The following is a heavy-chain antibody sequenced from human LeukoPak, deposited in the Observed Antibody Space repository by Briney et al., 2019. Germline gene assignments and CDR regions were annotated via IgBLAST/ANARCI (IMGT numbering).Heavy chain of an antibody. D-gene: IGHD3-22*01. CDR2: FSHRGGS. Sequence: SETLSLTCTVSGYSLSSGFFCDWIRQSPGRGLEWIGSFSHRGGSYHNPSLKSRVTISVDTSKNQFSLKLLSVTAADTAVYYCARAQDFSDSSGPNYLDFWGQGILVTVSS. J-gene: IGHJ4*02. V-gene: IGHV4-38-2*02. CDR1: GYSLSSGFF. CDR3: ARAQDFSDSSGPNYLDF.